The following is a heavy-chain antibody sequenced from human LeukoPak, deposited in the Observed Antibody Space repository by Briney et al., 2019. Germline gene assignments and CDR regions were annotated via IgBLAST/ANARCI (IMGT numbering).Heavy chain of an antibody. Sequence: GGSLRLSCVASGFSFSTYWMHWVRQAPGKGLEWLSSISSGSTYIYYADSVKGRFTISRDNAKNSLYLQMNSLRAEDTAVYYCARDQDLWGQGTLVTVSS. CDR1: GFSFSTYW. J-gene: IGHJ5*02. V-gene: IGHV3-21*01. CDR2: ISSGSTYI. CDR3: ARDQDL.